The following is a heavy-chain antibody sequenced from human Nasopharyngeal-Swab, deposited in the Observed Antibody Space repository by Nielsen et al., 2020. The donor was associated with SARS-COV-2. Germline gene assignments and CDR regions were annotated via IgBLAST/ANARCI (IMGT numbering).Heavy chain of an antibody. CDR2: IYPGGST. D-gene: IGHD5-24*01. CDR1: GLSVSSNY. V-gene: IGHV3-53*01. CDR3: ARVLDGYNGFDY. J-gene: IGHJ4*02. Sequence: GESLKISCAASGLSVSSNYMSRVRQAPGKGLEWVSIIYPGGSTYYADSVKGRFTISRDSSRNTLYLQMNSLTAEDTAVYYCARVLDGYNGFDYWGQGTLVTVSS.